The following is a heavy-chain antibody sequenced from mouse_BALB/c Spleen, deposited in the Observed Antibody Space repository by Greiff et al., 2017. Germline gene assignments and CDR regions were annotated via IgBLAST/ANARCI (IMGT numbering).Heavy chain of an antibody. J-gene: IGHJ4*01. D-gene: IGHD2-4*01. CDR2: ISSGGSYT. V-gene: IGHV5-6*01. CDR1: GFTFSSYG. CDR3: ARQGGYDYYYAMDY. Sequence: EVKVVESGGDLVKPGGSLKLSCAASGFTFSSYGMSWVRQTPDKRLEWVATISSGGSYTYYPDSVKGRFTISRDNAKNTLYLQMSSLKSEDTAMYYCARQGGYDYYYAMDYWGQGTSVTVSS.